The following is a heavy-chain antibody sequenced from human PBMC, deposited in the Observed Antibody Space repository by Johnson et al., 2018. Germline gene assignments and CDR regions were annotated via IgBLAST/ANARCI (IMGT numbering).Heavy chain of an antibody. CDR1: SGSISNYY. CDR2: ISYSGST. Sequence: QVQLQESGPVLVKPSETLSLTCTVSSGSISNYYWSWIRQPPGKGLEWIGYISYSGSTNYNPSLKSRVTISVDTSKNQFALKLCSVTAAETAVYYCAREGPEEYFQYWGPGTLVTVSS. J-gene: IGHJ1*01. CDR3: AREGPEEYFQY. V-gene: IGHV4-59*01.